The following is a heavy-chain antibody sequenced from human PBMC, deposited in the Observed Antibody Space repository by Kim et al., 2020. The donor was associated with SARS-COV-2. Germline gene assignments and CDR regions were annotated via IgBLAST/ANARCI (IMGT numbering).Heavy chain of an antibody. CDR2: IYYSGST. CDR1: GGSISSSSYY. Sequence: SETLSLTCTVSGGSISSSSYYWGWIRQPPGKGLEWIGSIYYSGSTYYNPSLKSRVTISVDTSKNQFSLKLSSVTAADTAVYYCARTYYYGSGSYDKRGRWFGPWGQGTLVTVSS. CDR3: ARTYYYGSGSYDKRGRWFGP. V-gene: IGHV4-39*01. D-gene: IGHD3-10*01. J-gene: IGHJ5*02.